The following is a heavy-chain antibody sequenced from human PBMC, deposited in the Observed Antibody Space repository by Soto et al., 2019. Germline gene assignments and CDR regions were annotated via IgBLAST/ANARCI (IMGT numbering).Heavy chain of an antibody. CDR3: ARAPCYDFWCGHSREEYFQH. CDR1: GYTFTSYA. Sequence: QVQLVQSGAEVKKPGASVKVSCKASGYTFTSYAMHWVRQAPGQRLEWMGWINAGNGNTKYSQKFQGRVTITRDTSESTAYMELSSLRSEDTAVYYCARAPCYDFWCGHSREEYFQHWGQGTLVTVSS. J-gene: IGHJ1*01. CDR2: INAGNGNT. D-gene: IGHD3-3*01. V-gene: IGHV1-3*01.